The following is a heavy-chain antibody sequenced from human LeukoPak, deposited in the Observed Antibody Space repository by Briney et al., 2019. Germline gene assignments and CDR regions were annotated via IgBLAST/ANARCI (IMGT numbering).Heavy chain of an antibody. V-gene: IGHV3-48*01. CDR3: ARFAAGGSYYYYMDV. J-gene: IGHJ6*03. CDR1: GFTFSSYT. D-gene: IGHD6-25*01. CDR2: IGTSSTTI. Sequence: GSLRLSCAASGFTFSSYTMNWVRPPPGKGLEWVSNIGTSSTTIYYADSVKGRFTISRDNAKNSLYLQMNSLRADDTAVYYCARFAAGGSYYYYMDVWGKGTTVTVSS.